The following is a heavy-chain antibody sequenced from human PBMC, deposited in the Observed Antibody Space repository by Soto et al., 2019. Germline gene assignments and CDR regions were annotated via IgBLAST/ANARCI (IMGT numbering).Heavy chain of an antibody. V-gene: IGHV1-3*01. CDR1: GYTFTSYA. J-gene: IGHJ6*02. CDR2: INADNGNT. CDR3: ARDWGNYYYGMDV. Sequence: QVQLVQSGAEVKKPGASVKVSCKASGYTFTSYAIHWVRQAPGQRLEWMGWINADNGNTKYSQKFQGRVTITRDTSASTAHMEVSSLRSEDTAVYHCARDWGNYYYGMDVWGQGTTVTVSS. D-gene: IGHD7-27*01.